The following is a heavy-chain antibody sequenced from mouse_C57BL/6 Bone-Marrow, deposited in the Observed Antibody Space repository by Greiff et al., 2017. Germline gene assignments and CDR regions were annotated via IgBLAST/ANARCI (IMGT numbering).Heavy chain of an antibody. CDR2: ISDGGSYT. Sequence: EVQGVESGGGLVKPGGSLKLSCAASGFTFSSYAMSWVRQTPEKRLEWVATISDGGSYTYYPDNVKGRFTISRDKAKNNLYLQMSHLKSEDTAMYYCARDWDGYYGFYFDYWGQGTTLTVSA. CDR3: ARDWDGYYGFYFDY. J-gene: IGHJ2*01. D-gene: IGHD2-3*01. V-gene: IGHV5-4*01. CDR1: GFTFSSYA.